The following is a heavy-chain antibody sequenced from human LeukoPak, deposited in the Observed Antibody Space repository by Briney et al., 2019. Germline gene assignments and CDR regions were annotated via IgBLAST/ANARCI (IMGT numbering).Heavy chain of an antibody. CDR2: ISAYNGNI. D-gene: IGHD6-13*01. V-gene: IGHV1-18*01. Sequence: ASVKVSCKASGYTFTSYGISWVRQAPGQGLEWMGWISAYNGNINYAQKLQGRVIMTTDTSTSTAYMELRSLRSDDTAVYYCARVVAAAGYYYYMDVWGKGTTVTVSS. CDR3: ARVVAAAGYYYYMDV. CDR1: GYTFTSYG. J-gene: IGHJ6*03.